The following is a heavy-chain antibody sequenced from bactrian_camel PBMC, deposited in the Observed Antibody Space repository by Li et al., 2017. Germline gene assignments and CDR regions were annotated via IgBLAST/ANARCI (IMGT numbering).Heavy chain of an antibody. D-gene: IGHD7*01. CDR3: AAARPFHNGGWKRDSEYSY. CDR1: GVTDVKGY. J-gene: IGHJ4*01. Sequence: HVQLVESGGGSVQAGGSLRLSCAASGVTDVKGYMGWFRQAPGKEREGVASLYRGSGSTYYADSVKGRFTISQDGARTYYLHMNNLKPEDTAMYYCAAARPFHNGGWKRDSEYSYWGQGTQVTVS. V-gene: IGHV3S63*01. CDR2: LYRGSGST.